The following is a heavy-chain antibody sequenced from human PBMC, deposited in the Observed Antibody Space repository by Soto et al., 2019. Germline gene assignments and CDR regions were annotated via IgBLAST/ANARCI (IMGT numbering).Heavy chain of an antibody. CDR3: ARARAPAGTFWSYYYYYGMDV. Sequence: QVQLQESGPGLVKPSGTLSLTCAVSGGSISSSNWWSWVRQPPGKGLEWIGEIYHSGSTNYNPSLKSRVTISVDKSKNQFSLKLSSVTAADTAVYYCARARAPAGTFWSYYYYYGMDVWGQGTTVTVSS. CDR1: GGSISSSNW. V-gene: IGHV4-4*02. CDR2: IYHSGST. J-gene: IGHJ6*02. D-gene: IGHD6-13*01.